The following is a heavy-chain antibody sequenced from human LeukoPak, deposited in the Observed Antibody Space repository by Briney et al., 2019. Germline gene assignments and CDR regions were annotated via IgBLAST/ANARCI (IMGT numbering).Heavy chain of an antibody. CDR3: AKGGHLDV. CDR1: GFTFSTYW. J-gene: IGHJ6*04. V-gene: IGHV3-7*01. Sequence: GGSLRLSCAASGFTFSTYWMSWVRQAPGKGLEWVANIKEDGSEKNYVDSVTGRFTISRDNAKNSLYLQMNSLRAEDTAVYYCAKGGHLDVWGKGTTVTVSS. CDR2: IKEDGSEK. D-gene: IGHD3-16*01.